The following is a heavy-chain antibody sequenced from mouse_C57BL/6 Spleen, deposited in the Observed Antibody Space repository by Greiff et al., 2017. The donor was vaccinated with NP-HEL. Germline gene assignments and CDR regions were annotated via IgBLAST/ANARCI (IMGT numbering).Heavy chain of an antibody. CDR3: ARGEAGPGFAY. Sequence: QVQLQQSGAELARPGASVKLSCKASGYTFTSYGISWVKQRTGQGLEWIGEIYPRSGNTYYNEKFKGKATLTADKSYSTAYMELRSLTSEDSAVYFCARGEAGPGFAYWGQGTLVTVSA. CDR2: IYPRSGNT. CDR1: GYTFTSYG. J-gene: IGHJ3*01. V-gene: IGHV1-81*01.